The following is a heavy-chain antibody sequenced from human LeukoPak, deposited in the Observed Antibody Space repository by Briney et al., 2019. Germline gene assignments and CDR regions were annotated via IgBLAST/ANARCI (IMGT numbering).Heavy chain of an antibody. CDR1: GFTLSSYS. CDR3: ARDEVGAATPFGDY. J-gene: IGHJ4*02. Sequence: PGGSLRLSCAASGFTLSSYSMNWVRQAPGRALEWVSYISSSGSTKYYADSVKGRFTISRDNAKNSLYLQMNSLRAEDTAVYYCARDEVGAATPFGDYWGPGILVTVSS. D-gene: IGHD1-26*01. V-gene: IGHV3-48*04. CDR2: ISSSGSTK.